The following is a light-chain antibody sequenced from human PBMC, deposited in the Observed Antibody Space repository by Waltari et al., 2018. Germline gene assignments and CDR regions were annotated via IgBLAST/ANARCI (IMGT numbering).Light chain of an antibody. J-gene: IGKJ1*01. CDR1: QSVTRY. Sequence: DIQMTQSPSPLPASVVDRVTITCRASQSVTRYLAWYQQKPGKAPKVLIWDVSSLERGVPSRFSGSGSGTEFTLTISSLQPDDFATYYCQQYDRYSAWTFGQGTKVEIK. V-gene: IGKV1-5*01. CDR2: DVS. CDR3: QQYDRYSAWT.